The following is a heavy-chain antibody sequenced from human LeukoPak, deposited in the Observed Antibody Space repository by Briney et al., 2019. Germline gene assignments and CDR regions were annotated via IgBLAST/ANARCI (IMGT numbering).Heavy chain of an antibody. Sequence: PSQTLSLTCAISGDSVSSNSAAWNWIRQSPSRGLEWLGRTYYRSKWYNDYAVSVKSRITINADTSKNHFSLKMTSVTAADTAVYYCATAPILRGEGGEHYKYGMDVWGQGTTVIVSS. V-gene: IGHV6-1*01. CDR1: GDSVSSNSAA. CDR3: ATAPILRGEGGEHYKYGMDV. D-gene: IGHD2-2*02. J-gene: IGHJ6*02. CDR2: TYYRSKWYN.